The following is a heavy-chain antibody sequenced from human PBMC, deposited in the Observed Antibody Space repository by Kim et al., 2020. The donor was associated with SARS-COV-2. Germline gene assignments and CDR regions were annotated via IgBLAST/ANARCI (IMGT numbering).Heavy chain of an antibody. Sequence: GGSLRLSCAASGFTVSSNYMSWVRQAPGKGLEWVSVIYSDGSTYYADSVKGRFTISRDNSKNTLYLQMNSLRAEDTAVYYCAREGAVAGLPDYWGQGTLITVSS. CDR2: IYSDGST. CDR3: AREGAVAGLPDY. J-gene: IGHJ4*02. V-gene: IGHV3-53*01. D-gene: IGHD6-19*01. CDR1: GFTVSSNY.